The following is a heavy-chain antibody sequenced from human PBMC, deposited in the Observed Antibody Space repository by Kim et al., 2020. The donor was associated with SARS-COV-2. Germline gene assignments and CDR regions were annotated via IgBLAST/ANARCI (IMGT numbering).Heavy chain of an antibody. Sequence: SSSPSFEGRVTISAEKSIITAYLQWSSLKASDTAMYYCARRYGDYADFNYWGQGTLVTVSS. D-gene: IGHD4-17*01. V-gene: IGHV5-51*01. CDR3: ARRYGDYADFNY. J-gene: IGHJ4*02.